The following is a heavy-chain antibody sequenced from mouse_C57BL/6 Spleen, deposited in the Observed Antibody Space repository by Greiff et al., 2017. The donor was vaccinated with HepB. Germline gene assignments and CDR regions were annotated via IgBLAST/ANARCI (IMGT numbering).Heavy chain of an antibody. Sequence: EVQLQQSGPELVKPGASVKISCKASGYTFTDYYMNWVKQSHGKSLEWIGDINPNNGGTSYNQKFKGKATLTVDKSSSTAYMELRSLTSEDSAVYYGARRDYYGSSYDAMDYWGQGTSVTVSS. CDR3: ARRDYYGSSYDAMDY. CDR1: GYTFTDYY. V-gene: IGHV1-26*01. D-gene: IGHD1-1*01. J-gene: IGHJ4*01. CDR2: INPNNGGT.